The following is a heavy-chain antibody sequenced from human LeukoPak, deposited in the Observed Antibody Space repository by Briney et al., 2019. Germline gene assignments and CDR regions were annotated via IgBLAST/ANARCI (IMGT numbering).Heavy chain of an antibody. Sequence: GASVKVSFKSSVYTFTTYGVSWVRQCPGQGLEWMGWIRGYDGNTNYAQQLRGRVTMTKDTSTSTAYMDLRSLRSDDTALYYRARTVTTSSYYFDYWGPGTLVTVSS. V-gene: IGHV1-18*01. CDR3: ARTVTTSSYYFDY. CDR2: IRGYDGNT. D-gene: IGHD4-17*01. J-gene: IGHJ4*02. CDR1: VYTFTTYG.